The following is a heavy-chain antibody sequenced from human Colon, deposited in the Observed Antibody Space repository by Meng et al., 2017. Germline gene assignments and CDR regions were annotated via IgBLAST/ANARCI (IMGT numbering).Heavy chain of an antibody. V-gene: IGHV4-61*08. Sequence: VQRQESVLGLVRPSGTLSLTCAGPGASVKRPDHPWGWGRQPPGKGLEWIGYARIDYANTNYNPSLKSRVNVSLDTSKNQFSLNVRSVTAADTAVYYCARDYWGSLDFWGQGILVTVSS. CDR1: GASVKRPDHP. CDR2: ARIDYANT. CDR3: ARDYWGSLDF. J-gene: IGHJ4*02. D-gene: IGHD3-16*01.